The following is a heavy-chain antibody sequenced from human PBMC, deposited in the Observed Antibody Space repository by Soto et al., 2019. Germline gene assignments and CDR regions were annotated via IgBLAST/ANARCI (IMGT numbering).Heavy chain of an antibody. J-gene: IGHJ6*02. CDR3: ARDSDWANRRRIYYYYSMDV. V-gene: IGHV3-33*01. D-gene: IGHD3-9*01. Sequence: PGGSLRLSCAASGFTFSSYGMHWVRQAPGKGLEWVAVIWYDGSNKYYADSVKGRFTISRDNSKNTLYLQMNSLRAEDTAVYYCARDSDWANRRRIYYYYSMDVWGQGTTVTVSS. CDR2: IWYDGSNK. CDR1: GFTFSSYG.